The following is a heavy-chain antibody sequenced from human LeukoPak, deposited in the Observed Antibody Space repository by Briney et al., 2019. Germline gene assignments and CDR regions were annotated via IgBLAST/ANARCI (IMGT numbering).Heavy chain of an antibody. V-gene: IGHV4-34*01. D-gene: IGHD2-2*01. CDR1: GGSFSGYY. J-gene: IGHJ6*03. CDR2: INHSGST. CDR3: ARVMPSYYNYYMDV. Sequence: PSETLSLTCGVYGGSFSGYYWSWIRQPPGKGLEWIGEINHSGSTNYNPSLKSRVTISVDTSKHQFSLKLSSVTAADTAVYYCARVMPSYYNYYMDVWGKGTTVTVSS.